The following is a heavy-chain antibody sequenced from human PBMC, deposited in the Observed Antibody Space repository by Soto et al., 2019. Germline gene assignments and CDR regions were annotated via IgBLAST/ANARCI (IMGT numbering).Heavy chain of an antibody. J-gene: IGHJ3*02. V-gene: IGHV1-2*04. CDR2: INPNSGGT. Sequence: ASVKVSCKASGYTFTGYYMHWVRQAPGQGLEWMGWINPNSGGTNYAQKFQGWVTMTRDTSISTAYMELSRLRSDDTAVYYCARPRVYCSSTSCSSLGAFDIWGQGTMVPSPQ. CDR1: GYTFTGYY. CDR3: ARPRVYCSSTSCSSLGAFDI. D-gene: IGHD2-2*01.